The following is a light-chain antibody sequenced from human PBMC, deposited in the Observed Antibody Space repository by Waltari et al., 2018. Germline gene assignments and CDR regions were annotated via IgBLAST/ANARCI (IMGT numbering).Light chain of an antibody. CDR2: WAS. J-gene: IGKJ2*02. V-gene: IGKV4-1*01. CDR1: QTVLYSSNSRNY. Sequence: IVMTQSPDSLTVALGERATINCKSSQTVLYSSNSRNYLSWYQQKRGQPPKLLIYWASTRESGVPERFSGSGSGTDFTLTISSLQAEDVAVYYCHQYYSLPWTFGQGTKLEIK. CDR3: HQYYSLPWT.